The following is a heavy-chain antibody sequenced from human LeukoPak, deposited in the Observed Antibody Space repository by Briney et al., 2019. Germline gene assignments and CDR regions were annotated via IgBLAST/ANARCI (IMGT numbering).Heavy chain of an antibody. CDR1: GYIFTDYY. D-gene: IGHD2-8*01. V-gene: IGHV1-8*02. CDR3: ARVNGLPDY. CDR2: MNPKSGYT. J-gene: IGHJ4*02. Sequence: ASVKVSCKASGYIFTDYYMHWVRQAPGQGLEWMGWMNPKSGYTGYAQKFQGKVTMTRDTSISTAYMEVSSLTFDDTAIYYCARVNGLPDYWGQGTLVTVSS.